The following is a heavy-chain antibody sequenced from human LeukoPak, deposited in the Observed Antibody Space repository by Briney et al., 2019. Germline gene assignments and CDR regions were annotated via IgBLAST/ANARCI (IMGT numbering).Heavy chain of an antibody. D-gene: IGHD3-22*01. J-gene: IGHJ4*02. CDR2: IYYSDST. CDR3: ARAFPTYYYDSSGLGSGINLDYFDY. Sequence: PSETLSLTCTVSGGSISNYFWSWIRQPPGKGLECIGYIYYSDSTNYNPSLKSRVTVSVDTSKNQFSLKLSSVTAADTAVYYCARAFPTYYYDSSGLGSGINLDYFDYWGQGTLVTVSS. CDR1: GGSISNYF. V-gene: IGHV4-59*01.